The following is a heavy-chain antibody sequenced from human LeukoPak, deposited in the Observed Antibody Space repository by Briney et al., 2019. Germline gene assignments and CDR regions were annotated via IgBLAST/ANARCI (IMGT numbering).Heavy chain of an antibody. CDR1: GYTFNKYD. V-gene: IGHV1-8*01. CDR3: ARVFDLTGYYFYFGY. CDR2: TNPNSGNT. J-gene: IGHJ4*02. D-gene: IGHD3-9*01. Sequence: GASVKVSCKASGYTFNKYDISWVRQATGQGLEWMGWTNPNSGNTGYAQKFQGRVTMTWSTSLGTAYMELSSLRSEDTAVYYCARVFDLTGYYFYFGYWGQGTLVTVSS.